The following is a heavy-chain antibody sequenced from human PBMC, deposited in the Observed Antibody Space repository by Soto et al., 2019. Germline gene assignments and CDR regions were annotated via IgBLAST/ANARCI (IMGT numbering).Heavy chain of an antibody. J-gene: IGHJ6*02. CDR2: ISAYNGNT. D-gene: IGHD6-19*01. Sequence: QVQLVQSGAEVKKPGASVKVSCKASGYTFTSYGISWVRQAPGQGLEWMGWISAYNGNTNYAQKLQERNTMTKDTTTSTANMELRSLKSDDTALYYCARQQQQAGTYYYCGMDVWGQGTTVTVSS. CDR1: GYTFTSYG. V-gene: IGHV1-18*01. CDR3: ARQQQQAGTYYYCGMDV.